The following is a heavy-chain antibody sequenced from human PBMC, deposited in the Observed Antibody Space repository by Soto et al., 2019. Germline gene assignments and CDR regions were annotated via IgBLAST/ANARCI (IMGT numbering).Heavy chain of an antibody. Sequence: EVQLVESGGGLAQPGGSLRLSCVASEFAFGSHWMIWVRQAPGKGLEWVANIKADGGETYLVDSVKGRFTISRDNAKNSMYLQMNSLRDEDTAVYYCVRDRRRTGVAKWGRSGIMDVWGKGTTVIVSS. CDR2: IKADGGET. J-gene: IGHJ6*04. CDR3: VRDRRRTGVAKWGRSGIMDV. D-gene: IGHD3-3*01. V-gene: IGHV3-7*01. CDR1: EFAFGSHW.